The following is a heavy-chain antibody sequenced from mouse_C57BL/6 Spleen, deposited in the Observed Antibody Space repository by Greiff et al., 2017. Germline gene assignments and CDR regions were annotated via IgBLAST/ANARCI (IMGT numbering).Heavy chain of an antibody. CDR3: ARTSGSSYCAMDY. V-gene: IGHV1-18*01. CDR1: GYTFTDYN. J-gene: IGHJ4*01. Sequence: VQLQQSGPELVKPGASVKIPCKASGYTFTDYNMDWVKQSHGKSLEWIGDINPNNGGTTYNQKFKGKATLTVDKSSSTAYMELRSLTSEDTAVYYCARTSGSSYCAMDYWGQGTSVTVSS. CDR2: INPNNGGT. D-gene: IGHD1-1*01.